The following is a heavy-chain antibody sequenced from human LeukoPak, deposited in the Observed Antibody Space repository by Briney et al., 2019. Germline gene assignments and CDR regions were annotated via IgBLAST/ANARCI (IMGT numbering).Heavy chain of an antibody. CDR2: ISSSGSTI. Sequence: SGGSLRLSCAASGFTFSDYYMSWIRQAPGKGLEWVSYISSSGSTIYYADSVKGRFTISRDNAKNSLYLQMNSLRAEDTAVYYCARVVKTELRWLQKYYFDYWGQGTLVTVSS. CDR3: ARVVKTELRWLQKYYFDY. V-gene: IGHV3-11*01. D-gene: IGHD5-24*01. CDR1: GFTFSDYY. J-gene: IGHJ4*02.